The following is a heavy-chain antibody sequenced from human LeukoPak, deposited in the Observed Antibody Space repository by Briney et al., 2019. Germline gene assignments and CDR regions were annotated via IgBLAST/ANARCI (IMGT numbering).Heavy chain of an antibody. D-gene: IGHD5-12*01. Sequence: GRSLRLSCAASGFTFSSYGMHWVRRAPGKGLEWVAVISYDGSNKYYADSVKGRFTISRDNSKNTLYLQMNSLRAEDTAVYYCAKDHFEWLRLRGPGYWGQGTLVTVSS. CDR1: GFTFSSYG. J-gene: IGHJ4*02. V-gene: IGHV3-30*18. CDR2: ISYDGSNK. CDR3: AKDHFEWLRLRGPGY.